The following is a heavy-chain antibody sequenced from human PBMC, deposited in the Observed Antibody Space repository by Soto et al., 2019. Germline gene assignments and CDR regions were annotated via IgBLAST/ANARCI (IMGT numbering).Heavy chain of an antibody. Sequence: QVQLVESGGGVVQPGRSLSLSCAASGFTFSSYGMHWVRQAPGKGLEWVADIWYDGSNKYYADSVKGRFTIPRDNSKNTLYLQMNSLRAEDTAVYYCARDSDGYNSYYFDYWGQGTLVTVSS. J-gene: IGHJ4*02. CDR2: IWYDGSNK. CDR1: GFTFSSYG. CDR3: ARDSDGYNSYYFDY. V-gene: IGHV3-33*01. D-gene: IGHD1-1*01.